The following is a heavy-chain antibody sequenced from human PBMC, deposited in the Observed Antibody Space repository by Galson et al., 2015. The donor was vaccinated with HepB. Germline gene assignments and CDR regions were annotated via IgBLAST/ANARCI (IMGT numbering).Heavy chain of an antibody. CDR3: ARDQAPPLLGWFDP. Sequence: SLRLSCAASGFTFSSYWMSWVRQAPGKGLEWVANIKQDGSEKYYVDSVKGRFTISSDNAKNSLYLQMNSLRAEDTAVYYCARDQAPPLLGWFDPWGQGTLVTVSS. CDR2: IKQDGSEK. J-gene: IGHJ5*02. CDR1: GFTFSSYW. V-gene: IGHV3-7*03.